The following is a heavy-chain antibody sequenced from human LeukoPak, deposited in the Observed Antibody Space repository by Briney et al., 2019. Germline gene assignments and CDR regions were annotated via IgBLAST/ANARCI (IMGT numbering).Heavy chain of an antibody. Sequence: GGSLRLSCAASGFTFSSYGMHWVRQAPGKGLEWVAFIRYDGSNKYYADSVKGRFTISRDNSKNTLYLQMNSLRAEDTAVYYCANAVTTFEYFQHWGQGTLVTVSS. CDR1: GFTFSSYG. CDR3: ANAVTTFEYFQH. J-gene: IGHJ1*01. CDR2: IRYDGSNK. V-gene: IGHV3-30*02. D-gene: IGHD4-11*01.